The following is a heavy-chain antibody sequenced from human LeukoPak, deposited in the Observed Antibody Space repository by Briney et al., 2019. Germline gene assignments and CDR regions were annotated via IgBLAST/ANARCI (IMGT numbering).Heavy chain of an antibody. D-gene: IGHD3-10*01. CDR2: IYYSGST. J-gene: IGHJ4*02. Sequence: PSETLSLTCTVSGGSISSYYWSWIRQPPGKGLEWIGYIYYSGSTNYNPSLKSRVTISLDTSKNQFSLRLSSVTAADTAVYYCARGYDSGSYYRHWGQGTLVTVSS. CDR3: ARGYDSGSYYRH. V-gene: IGHV4-59*08. CDR1: GGSISSYY.